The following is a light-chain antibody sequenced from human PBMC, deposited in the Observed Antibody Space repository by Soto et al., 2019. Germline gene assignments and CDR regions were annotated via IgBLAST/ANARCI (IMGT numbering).Light chain of an antibody. CDR1: QGVTSSS. CDR3: QQYGNTPRT. V-gene: IGKV3-20*01. CDR2: GAS. J-gene: IGKJ1*01. Sequence: EIVLTQSPGTLSLSPGERATLSCRASQGVTSSSLAWYQQKPGQAPRLLIYGASSRATGIPDRFSGSGSGTDFTLTISRLEPEDFAVYYCQQYGNTPRTFGQGTKVEVK.